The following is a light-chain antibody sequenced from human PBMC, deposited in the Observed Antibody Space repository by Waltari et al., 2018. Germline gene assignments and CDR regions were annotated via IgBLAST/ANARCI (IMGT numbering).Light chain of an antibody. Sequence: QSALTQPASVSGSPGQSITISCTGTNRDVGSSDYGPWYQQYPGKAPKLLIYEVNNRPSGVSSRFSGSKSGNTASLTISGLQADDEADYYCSSYRSTSTLYVFGTGTKVTVL. CDR2: EVN. CDR1: NRDVGSSDY. V-gene: IGLV2-14*01. CDR3: SSYRSTSTLYV. J-gene: IGLJ1*01.